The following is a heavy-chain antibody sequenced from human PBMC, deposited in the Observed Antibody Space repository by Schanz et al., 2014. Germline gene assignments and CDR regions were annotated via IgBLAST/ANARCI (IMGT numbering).Heavy chain of an antibody. V-gene: IGHV1-69*02. CDR2: IMPLRGIG. CDR3: TRLPRADPNGFDV. Sequence: VQLEQSGAEVKKPGSSVKVSCKASGGTFSSFGINWVRQAPGQGLEWLGRIMPLRGIGNNAWKFQDRLTITADKSMNITYMELSSLGTEDTAVYYCTRLPRADPNGFDVWGQGTTVTVS. J-gene: IGHJ6*02. D-gene: IGHD6-19*01. CDR1: GGTFSSFG.